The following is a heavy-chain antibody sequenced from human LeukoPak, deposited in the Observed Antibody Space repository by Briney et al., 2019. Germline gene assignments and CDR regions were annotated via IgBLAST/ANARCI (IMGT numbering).Heavy chain of an antibody. Sequence: SETLSLTCAVSGGSISSSNWWSWVRQPPGKGLEWIGEIDHSGSTNYNPSLKSRVTISVDKSKNQFSLKLSSVTAADTAVYYCVNYYDSSDYQQPNHFDYWGQGTLVTVSS. J-gene: IGHJ4*02. D-gene: IGHD3-22*01. CDR2: IDHSGST. V-gene: IGHV4-4*02. CDR1: GGSISSSNW. CDR3: VNYYDSSDYQQPNHFDY.